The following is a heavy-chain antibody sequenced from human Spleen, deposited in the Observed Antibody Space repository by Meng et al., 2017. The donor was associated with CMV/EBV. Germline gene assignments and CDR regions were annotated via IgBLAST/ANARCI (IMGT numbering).Heavy chain of an antibody. J-gene: IGHJ4*01. D-gene: IGHD5-24*01. CDR1: GYSFSHYW. CDR3: ARRTGDGPYYFDY. CDR2: IYPGDSDT. V-gene: IGHV5-51*01. Sequence: CKGSGYSFSHYWIGWVRQMPGKGLEWMGIIYPGDSDTRYSPSFQGQVTISADKSISTAYLQWSSLKASDTAIYYCARRTGDGPYYFDYWGLGTLVTVSS.